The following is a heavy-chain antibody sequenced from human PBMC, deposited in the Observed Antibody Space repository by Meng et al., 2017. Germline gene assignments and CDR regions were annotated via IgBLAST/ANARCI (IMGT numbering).Heavy chain of an antibody. J-gene: IGHJ4*02. CDR1: GGSISSSSYS. Sequence: RLQLQESGPGLVKPSETLSLTCTVSGGSISSSSYSWGWIRQPPGKGLEWIGSIYYSGSTYYNPSLKSRVTISVDTSKNQFSLKLSSVTAADTAVYYCARDGHSYNYFDYWGQGTLVTVSS. V-gene: IGHV4-39*06. CDR2: IYYSGST. D-gene: IGHD5-18*01. CDR3: ARDGHSYNYFDY.